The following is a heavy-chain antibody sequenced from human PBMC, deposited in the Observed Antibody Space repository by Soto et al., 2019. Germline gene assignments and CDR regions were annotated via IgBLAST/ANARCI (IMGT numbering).Heavy chain of an antibody. Sequence: QVQLQESGPGLVKPSETLSLTCTVSGGSVSSGSYYWSWIRQPPGKGLEWIGYIYYSGSTNYNPPHKSRVTISVDTSKNQFSLKLSSVTAADTAVYYCARERWLVQEGCGMDVWGQGTTVTVSS. J-gene: IGHJ6*02. CDR3: ARERWLVQEGCGMDV. V-gene: IGHV4-61*01. D-gene: IGHD6-19*01. CDR1: GGSVSSGSYY. CDR2: IYYSGST.